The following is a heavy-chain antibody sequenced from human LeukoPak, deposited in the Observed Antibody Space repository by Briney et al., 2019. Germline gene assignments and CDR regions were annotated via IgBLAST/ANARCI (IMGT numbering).Heavy chain of an antibody. D-gene: IGHD1-26*01. J-gene: IGHJ5*02. CDR1: CGFISCYY. CDR2: NSCCENT. CDR3: ARLLLGATTGWFDP. Sequence: LTLICTVCCGFISCYYGRWLPQPPEGAGERSGNNSCCENTNYTPSLKSRVTISVDTPKCLFSLKLSSVTAADTAVYYCARLLLGATTGWFDPWGQGTLVTASS. V-gene: IGHV4-59*08.